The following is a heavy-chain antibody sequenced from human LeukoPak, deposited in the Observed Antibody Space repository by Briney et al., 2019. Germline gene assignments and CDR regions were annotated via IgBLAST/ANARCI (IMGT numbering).Heavy chain of an antibody. D-gene: IGHD3-3*01. Sequence: SETLSLTCTVSGGSISSGDYYWSWIRQPPGQGLDWIGYIYYSGSNYYNPSLKRRVTISVDTSKNQFSLKLSSVTAADTAVYYCARNGVVSDDAFDIWGQGTMVTVSS. V-gene: IGHV4-30-4*01. J-gene: IGHJ3*02. CDR2: IYYSGSN. CDR3: ARNGVVSDDAFDI. CDR1: GGSISSGDYY.